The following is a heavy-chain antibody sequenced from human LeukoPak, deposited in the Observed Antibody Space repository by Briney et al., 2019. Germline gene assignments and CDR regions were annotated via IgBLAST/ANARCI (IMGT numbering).Heavy chain of an antibody. CDR3: AIMHPYYDGSGYWVQ. CDR1: GFTFSSYA. CDR2: ISGSGGST. Sequence: GGSLRLSCAASGFTFSSYAMSWVRQAPGKGLEWVSAISGSGGSTYYADSVKGRFTISRDNPRNTLYMQMNSLRAEDTALYYCAIMHPYYDGSGYWVQWGQGTLVTVSS. D-gene: IGHD3-22*01. V-gene: IGHV3-23*01. J-gene: IGHJ4*02.